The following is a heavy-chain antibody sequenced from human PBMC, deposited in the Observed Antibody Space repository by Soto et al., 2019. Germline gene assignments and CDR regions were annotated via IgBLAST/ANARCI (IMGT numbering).Heavy chain of an antibody. CDR1: GGSFSGYY. J-gene: IGHJ4*02. CDR2: INHSGST. CDR3: ARELGMATIGYFDY. Sequence: SETLSLTCAVYGGSFSGYYWSWIRQPPGKGLEWIGEINHSGSTNYNPSLKSRVTISVDTPKNQFSLKLSSVTAADTAVYYCARELGMATIGYFDYWGQGTLVTVSS. V-gene: IGHV4-34*01. D-gene: IGHD7-27*01.